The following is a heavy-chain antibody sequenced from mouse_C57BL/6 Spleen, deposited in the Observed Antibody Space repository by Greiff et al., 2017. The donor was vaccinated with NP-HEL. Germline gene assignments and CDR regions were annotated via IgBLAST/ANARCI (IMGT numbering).Heavy chain of an antibody. CDR2: ISSGSSTI. CDR1: GFTFSDYG. V-gene: IGHV5-17*01. CDR3: ARRMMGYAMDY. J-gene: IGHJ4*01. Sequence: EVTLVESGGGLVKPGGSLKLSCAASGFTFSDYGMHWVRQAPEKGLEWVAYISSGSSTIYYADTVKGRFTISRDNAKNTLFLQMTSLRSEDTAMYYCARRMMGYAMDYWGQGTSVTVSS. D-gene: IGHD2-3*01.